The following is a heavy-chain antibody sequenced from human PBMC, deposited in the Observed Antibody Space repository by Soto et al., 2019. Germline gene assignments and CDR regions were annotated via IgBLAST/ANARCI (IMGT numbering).Heavy chain of an antibody. CDR2: IHYTGST. J-gene: IGHJ4*02. D-gene: IGHD6-6*01. CDR3: ARLYSSSCYFDY. CDR1: GGSISSSSYS. V-gene: IGHV4-39*01. Sequence: TLSLTCIVSGGSISSSSYSWGWIRQPPGEGLEWIGTIHYTGSTYYKPSLKSRVTTSVDTSKNQFSLKLSSVTAADTAVYYCARLYSSSCYFDYWGQGTLVTVSS.